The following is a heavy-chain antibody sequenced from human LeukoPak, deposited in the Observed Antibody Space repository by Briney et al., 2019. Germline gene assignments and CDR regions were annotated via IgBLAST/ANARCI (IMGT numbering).Heavy chain of an antibody. V-gene: IGHV4-59*01. CDR3: ARAGYSNEGYSGYGHEDY. Sequence: TSETLPLTCTVSGGSMSSYYWSWIRQPPGKGLEWIGYIYYSGSTNYNPSLKSRVTISVDTSKNQFSLKLSSVTAADTAFYYCARAGYSNEGYSGYGHEDYWGQGTLVTVSS. J-gene: IGHJ4*02. D-gene: IGHD5-12*01. CDR1: GGSMSSYY. CDR2: IYYSGST.